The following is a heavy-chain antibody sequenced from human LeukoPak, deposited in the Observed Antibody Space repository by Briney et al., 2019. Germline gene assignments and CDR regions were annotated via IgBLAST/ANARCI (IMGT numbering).Heavy chain of an antibody. CDR2: IIPIFGTA. D-gene: IGHD3-22*01. V-gene: IGHV1-69*01. J-gene: IGHJ4*02. Sequence: SVKVSCKASGGTFSSHAISWVRQAPGHGLEWMRGIIPIFGTANYTQKCQGRVTITADESTSTAYMELSSLRSEDTAVYYCARDSSPHDYYDSSGNYLYSFDYWGQGTLVTVSS. CDR1: GGTFSSHA. CDR3: ARDSSPHDYYDSSGNYLYSFDY.